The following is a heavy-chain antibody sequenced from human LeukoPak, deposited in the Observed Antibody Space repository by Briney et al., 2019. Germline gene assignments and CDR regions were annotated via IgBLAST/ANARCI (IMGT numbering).Heavy chain of an antibody. V-gene: IGHV1-24*01. Sequence: ASVKVSCKVSGYTLTEMSIYWVRQAPGGALEWMGGFDAVDGETVYAPKFQGRVTMTEDTSADTAYMELSSLRSEDTAVYYCTTCLNGAGQPVAIYYYGMDVWGQGTTVTVSS. CDR3: TTCLNGAGQPVAIYYYGMDV. J-gene: IGHJ6*02. CDR1: GYTLTEMS. CDR2: FDAVDGET. D-gene: IGHD2-2*01.